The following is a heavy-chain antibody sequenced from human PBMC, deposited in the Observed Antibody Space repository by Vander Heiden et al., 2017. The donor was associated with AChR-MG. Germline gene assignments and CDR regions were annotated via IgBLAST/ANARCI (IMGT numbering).Heavy chain of an antibody. Sequence: QVQLQESGPGLVKPSQTLSLTCTVSGASISSGGYYWTWIRQHPGKGLEWIGYIYYSGSTYYNPSLKSRITISVDTSKNQFSLKLSSVTAADTDVYYCARERSYGDQIFDYWGQGTLVTVSS. CDR3: ARERSYGDQIFDY. CDR1: GASISSGGYY. CDR2: IYYSGST. V-gene: IGHV4-31*03. D-gene: IGHD4-17*01. J-gene: IGHJ4*02.